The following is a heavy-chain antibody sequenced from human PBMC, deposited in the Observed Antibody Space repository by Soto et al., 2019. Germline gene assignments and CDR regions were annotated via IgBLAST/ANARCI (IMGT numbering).Heavy chain of an antibody. CDR1: GFTFSSYA. Sequence: PGGSLRLSCAASGFTFSSYAMSWVRQAPGKGLEWVSAISGSGGSTYYADSVKGRFTISRDNSKNTLYLQMNSLRAEDTAVYYCATVLYYYDSSGYYFDYWGQGTLVTVSS. D-gene: IGHD3-22*01. J-gene: IGHJ4*02. CDR3: ATVLYYYDSSGYYFDY. V-gene: IGHV3-23*01. CDR2: ISGSGGST.